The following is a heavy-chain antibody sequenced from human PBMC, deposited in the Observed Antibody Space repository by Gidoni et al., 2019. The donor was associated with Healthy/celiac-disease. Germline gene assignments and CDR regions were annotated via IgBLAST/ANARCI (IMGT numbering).Heavy chain of an antibody. D-gene: IGHD5-18*01. Sequence: EVQRLESGGGLVQPGGSLRLSCAASGFTFSSHSMSWVRQAPGKGLEWVSAIGGIGVSTYYADSVQGRFTISRDNSKNSLYLQMNILRAEDTAVYYCAKDLRGYSFYFDYWGQGTLVTVSS. CDR1: GFTFSSHS. J-gene: IGHJ4*02. CDR3: AKDLRGYSFYFDY. CDR2: IGGIGVST. V-gene: IGHV3-23*01.